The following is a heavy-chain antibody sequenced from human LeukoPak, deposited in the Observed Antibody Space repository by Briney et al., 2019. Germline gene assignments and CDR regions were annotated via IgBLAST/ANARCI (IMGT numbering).Heavy chain of an antibody. CDR3: AREEVKVDHGMDV. CDR1: GFTFSTYT. J-gene: IGHJ6*02. V-gene: IGHV3-21*01. D-gene: IGHD5-12*01. CDR2: ISSGSSYI. Sequence: GGSLRLSCAASGFTFSTYTMNWVRQAPGKGLEWVSSISSGSSYIYYADSVKGRCTTSRDNAKNSLYLQMNSLRAEDTAVYYSAREEVKVDHGMDVWGQGTTVTVSS.